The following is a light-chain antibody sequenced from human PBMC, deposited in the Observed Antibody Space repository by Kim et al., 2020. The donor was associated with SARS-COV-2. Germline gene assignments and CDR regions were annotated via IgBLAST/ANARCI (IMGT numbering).Light chain of an antibody. CDR1: QGINNH. V-gene: IGKV1-16*02. CDR2: AAS. J-gene: IGKJ5*01. Sequence: DIQMTQSPSSLSASLGDRVTITCRASQGINNHLAWFQQKPGKAPKSLIYAASILQSGVPSKFSGGGSETDFTLTISSLQPEDFATYYCQQYESYPITFGQGTRLEIK. CDR3: QQYESYPIT.